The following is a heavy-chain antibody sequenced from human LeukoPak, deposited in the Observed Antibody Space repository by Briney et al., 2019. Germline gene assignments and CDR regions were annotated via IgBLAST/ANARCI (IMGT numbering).Heavy chain of an antibody. CDR1: GGSISSYY. CDR3: ARGAGATLYFDY. CDR2: IYTSGST. Sequence: PSETLSLTCSVSGGSISSYYWNWFRQPAGKGLEWIGRIYTSGSTNYNPSLESRVTMSVDTSNNQFSLKLNSVTAADTAVYYCARGAGATLYFDYWGQGTLVTVSS. J-gene: IGHJ4*02. V-gene: IGHV4-4*07. D-gene: IGHD1-26*01.